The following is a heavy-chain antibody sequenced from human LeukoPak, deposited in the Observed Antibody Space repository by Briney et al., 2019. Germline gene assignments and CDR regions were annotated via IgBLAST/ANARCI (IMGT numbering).Heavy chain of an antibody. D-gene: IGHD3-10*01. CDR2: IIPTFGTA. Sequence: GASVKVSCKASGGTFSSYAISWVRQAPGQGLEWMGGIIPTFGTANYAQKFQGRVTITTDESTSTAYMELSSLRSEDTAVYYCASLRKWFGAPYYYYMDVWGKGTTVTVSS. CDR3: ASLRKWFGAPYYYYMDV. CDR1: GGTFSSYA. V-gene: IGHV1-69*05. J-gene: IGHJ6*03.